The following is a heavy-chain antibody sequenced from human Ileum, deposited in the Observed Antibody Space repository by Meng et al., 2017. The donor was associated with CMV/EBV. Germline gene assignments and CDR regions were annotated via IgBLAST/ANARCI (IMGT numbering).Heavy chain of an antibody. D-gene: IGHD2-15*01. CDR1: GGSMTSGNYY. V-gene: IGHV4-30-4*08. CDR2: IYYSGSP. J-gene: IGHJ4*02. CDR3: VRQVVAASFDY. Sequence: QGQPQESGPGLVKPSQTLSPSSTVAGGSMTSGNYYWSWIRQPPGRGLEWIGYIYYSGSPYYKPSLKSRVTISLDTSKNQFSLNLRSVTATDSAVYYCVRQVVAASFDYWGQGALVTVSS.